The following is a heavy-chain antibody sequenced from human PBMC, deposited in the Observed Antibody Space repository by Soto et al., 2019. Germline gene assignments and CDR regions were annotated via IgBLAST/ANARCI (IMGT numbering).Heavy chain of an antibody. V-gene: IGHV6-1*01. Sequence: SQTLSLTCAISGDSVPTNSVTWNWIRQSPSRGLEWLGRTYYRSKWFNDYAVSVKGRITINPDTSNNQLSLQLNSVTPDDTAVDYCVRLIGNSWLDAWGQGTLVTVSS. J-gene: IGHJ5*02. D-gene: IGHD2-8*01. CDR2: TYYRSKWFN. CDR1: GDSVPTNSVT. CDR3: VRLIGNSWLDA.